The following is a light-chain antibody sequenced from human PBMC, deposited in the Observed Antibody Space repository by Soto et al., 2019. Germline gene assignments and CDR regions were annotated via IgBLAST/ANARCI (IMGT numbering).Light chain of an antibody. V-gene: IGLV8-61*01. J-gene: IGLJ3*02. Sequence: QTVVTQEPSFSVSPGGTVTLTCGLSSGSVSTGYYPSWYQQTPGQAPRTLIYSTNTRSSGVPDRFSGSILGNKAALTITGAQADDESDYYCVLYMGSGISMFGGGTQLTVL. CDR1: SGSVSTGYY. CDR3: VLYMGSGISM. CDR2: STN.